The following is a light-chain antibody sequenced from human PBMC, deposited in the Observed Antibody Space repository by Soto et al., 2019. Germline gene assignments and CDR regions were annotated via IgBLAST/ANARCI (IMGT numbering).Light chain of an antibody. CDR2: EVS. CDR3: SSYAGTNKV. Sequence: QSALTQPPSASGSPGHSVTISCTGTSGDVGGHNFVSWYQFHPGKAPKLIIYEVSKRPSGVPNRFSGSKSDNTASLTVSGLQAEDEADYFCSSYAGTNKVFGGGTKLTVL. J-gene: IGLJ3*02. CDR1: SGDVGGHNF. V-gene: IGLV2-8*01.